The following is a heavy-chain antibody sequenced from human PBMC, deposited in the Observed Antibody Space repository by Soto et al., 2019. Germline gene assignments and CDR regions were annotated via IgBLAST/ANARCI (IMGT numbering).Heavy chain of an antibody. CDR1: GFTFSSYG. Sequence: QVQLVESGGGVVQPGRSLRLSCAASGFTFSSYGMHWVRQAPGKGLEWVAVISYDGSNKYYADSVKGRFTISRDNSKNTLYLQMNSLRAEDTAVYYCAKDWDTMVRGVYYGMDVWGQGTTVTVSS. CDR3: AKDWDTMVRGVYYGMDV. J-gene: IGHJ6*02. CDR2: ISYDGSNK. D-gene: IGHD3-10*01. V-gene: IGHV3-30*18.